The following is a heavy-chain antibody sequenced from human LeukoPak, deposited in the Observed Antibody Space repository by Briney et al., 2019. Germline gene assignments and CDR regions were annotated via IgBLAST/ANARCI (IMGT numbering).Heavy chain of an antibody. Sequence: GGSLRLSCAASGFTFSSYGMHWVRQAPGKGLEWVAVIWYDGSNKYYADSVKGRFTISRDNSKNTLYLQMNSLRAEDTAVYYCARDFGGGWYYFDYWGQGTLVTVSS. D-gene: IGHD3-16*01. CDR3: ARDFGGGWYYFDY. CDR2: IWYDGSNK. J-gene: IGHJ4*02. CDR1: GFTFSSYG. V-gene: IGHV3-33*01.